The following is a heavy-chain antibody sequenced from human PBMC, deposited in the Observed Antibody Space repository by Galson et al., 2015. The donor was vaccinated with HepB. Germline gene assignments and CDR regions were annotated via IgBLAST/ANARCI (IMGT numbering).Heavy chain of an antibody. CDR2: VPHDGSIE. D-gene: IGHD6-6*01. V-gene: IGHV3-30*18. J-gene: IGHJ6*03. CDR1: GFTFSDHG. Sequence: SLRLSCAASGFTFSDHGMHWVRQAPAKGLEWVAVVPHDGSIESYGDSVKGRFTISRDNSKNTLYLQMNSLSVDDTAVYYCAKDPYSRSSHYYYHMDVWGKGTTVIVSS. CDR3: AKDPYSRSSHYYYHMDV.